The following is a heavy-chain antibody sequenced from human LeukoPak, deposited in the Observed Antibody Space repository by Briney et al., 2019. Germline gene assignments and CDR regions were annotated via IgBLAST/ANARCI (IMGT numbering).Heavy chain of an antibody. J-gene: IGHJ4*02. Sequence: QPGGSLRLSCAASGFSFSGYEMNWVRQAPGKGLEWVSLISGDGVSTFYADSVKGRFSISRDNSKNSLYLEMNSLRTEDAAMYYCAKESGKFDYWGQGTLVAVSS. CDR3: AKESGKFDY. CDR2: ISGDGVST. CDR1: GFSFSGYE. V-gene: IGHV3-43*02.